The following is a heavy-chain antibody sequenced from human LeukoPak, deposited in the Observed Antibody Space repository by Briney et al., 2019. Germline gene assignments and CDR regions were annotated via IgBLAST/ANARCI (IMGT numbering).Heavy chain of an antibody. CDR3: ATYTQSGAQGISDY. CDR2: INPSGGST. Sequence: ASVKVSCKASGYTFTSYYMHWVRQAPGQGLEWMGIINPSGGSTSYAQKFQDRVTMTRDTSTSTVYMELSSLRFEDTAVYYCATYTQSGAQGISDYWGQGTLVTVSS. V-gene: IGHV1-46*01. J-gene: IGHJ4*02. CDR1: GYTFTSYY. D-gene: IGHD3-10*01.